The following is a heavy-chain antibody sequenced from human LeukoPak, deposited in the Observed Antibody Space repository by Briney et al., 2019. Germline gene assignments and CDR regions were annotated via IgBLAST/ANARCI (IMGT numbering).Heavy chain of an antibody. CDR3: ARGSVLRFLEWIYGMDV. V-gene: IGHV3-21*01. D-gene: IGHD3-3*01. J-gene: IGHJ6*02. CDR2: ISSSSSYI. Sequence: GGSLRLSCAASGFTFSSYSMNWVRQAPGKGLEWVSSISSSSSYIYYADAVKGRFTISRDNAKNSLYLQLISLRAEETAVYYCARGSVLRFLEWIYGMDVWGQGTTVTVSS. CDR1: GFTFSSYS.